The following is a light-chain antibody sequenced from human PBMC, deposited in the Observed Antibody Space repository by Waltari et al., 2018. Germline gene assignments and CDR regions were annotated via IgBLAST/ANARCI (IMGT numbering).Light chain of an antibody. CDR2: SDN. J-gene: IGLJ3*02. V-gene: IGLV1-44*01. Sequence: QSVLTPAPSVSGTPGQRVTLSCPGTSFHLGNNALTRFKQLPGTAPKLLVYSDNQRPSGVPDRFSASKSGTSASLAISGLQSEDEADYYCAAWDDSLNAWVFGGGTKLT. CDR1: SFHLGNNA. CDR3: AAWDDSLNAWV.